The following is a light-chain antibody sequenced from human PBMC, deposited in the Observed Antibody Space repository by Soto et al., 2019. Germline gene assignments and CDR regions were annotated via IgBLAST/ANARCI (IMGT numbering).Light chain of an antibody. CDR3: SSYTRRNTLA. CDR1: SSDVGGYNF. CDR2: EVT. Sequence: QSALTQPASVSRSPGQSITISCTGTSSDVGGYNFVSWYQQYPGKAPKLIIYEVTDRPSGVSNRFSGSKSGSTASLTISGLQAEDEADYYCSSYTRRNTLAFGGGTKLTVL. J-gene: IGLJ2*01. V-gene: IGLV2-14*01.